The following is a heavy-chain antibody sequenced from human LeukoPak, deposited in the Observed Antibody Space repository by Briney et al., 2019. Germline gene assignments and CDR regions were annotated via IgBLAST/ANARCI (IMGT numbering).Heavy chain of an antibody. Sequence: GGSLRLSCAASGFTFDDYAMHWVRQAPGKGLEWVSGISWNSGSIGYADSVKGRFTISRDNAKNSLYLQMNSLRAEDMALYYCAKAQDGYSSGWYYFDYWGQGTLVTVSS. J-gene: IGHJ4*02. CDR1: GFTFDDYA. D-gene: IGHD6-19*01. CDR3: AKAQDGYSSGWYYFDY. CDR2: ISWNSGSI. V-gene: IGHV3-9*03.